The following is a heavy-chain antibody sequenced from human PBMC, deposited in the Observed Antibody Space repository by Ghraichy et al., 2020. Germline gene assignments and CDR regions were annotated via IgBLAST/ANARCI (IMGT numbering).Heavy chain of an antibody. CDR3: ARHGAPPRYYFDY. CDR2: IYYSGST. Sequence: SETLSLTCTVSGGSISSGGYYWSWIRQHPGKGLEWIGYIYYSGSTYYNPSLKSRVTISVDTSKNQFSLKLSSVTAADTAVYYCARHGAPPRYYFDYWGQGTLVTVSS. CDR1: GGSISSGGYY. D-gene: IGHD5-24*01. J-gene: IGHJ4*02. V-gene: IGHV4-31*03.